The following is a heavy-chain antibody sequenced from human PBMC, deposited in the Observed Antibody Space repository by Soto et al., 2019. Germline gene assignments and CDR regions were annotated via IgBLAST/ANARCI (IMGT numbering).Heavy chain of an antibody. CDR3: AKDLVAWSNYYYYGMDV. CDR1: GFTFSHYG. J-gene: IGHJ6*02. CDR2: ISYDGSNK. V-gene: IGHV3-30*18. Sequence: GGSLRLSCGASGFTFSHYGMHWVRQAPGKGLEWVAIISYDGSNKYYADSVKGRFTISRDNSKNTLYLQMNSLRAEDTAVYYCAKDLVAWSNYYYYGMDVWGQGTTVTVSS. D-gene: IGHD6-6*01.